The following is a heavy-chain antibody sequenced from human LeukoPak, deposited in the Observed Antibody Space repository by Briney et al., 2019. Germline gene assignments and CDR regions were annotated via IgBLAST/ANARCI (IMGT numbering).Heavy chain of an antibody. D-gene: IGHD5-12*01. CDR2: IIPIFGTA. CDR3: ARGPYSGYDINWFDP. CDR1: GRTFSTYA. J-gene: IGHJ5*02. Sequence: SVKASCKASGRTFSTYAISWVRQAPGQGLECMGGIIPIFGTANYAQKFQGRVTITTDESTSTAYMELSSLRSEDTAVYYCARGPYSGYDINWFDPWGQGTLVTVSS. V-gene: IGHV1-69*05.